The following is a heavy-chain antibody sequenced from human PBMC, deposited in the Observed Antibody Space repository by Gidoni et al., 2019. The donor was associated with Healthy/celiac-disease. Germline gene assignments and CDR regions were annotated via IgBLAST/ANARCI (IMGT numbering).Heavy chain of an antibody. CDR3: ARDRDCSSTSCYYGYYYGMDV. D-gene: IGHD2-2*01. J-gene: IGHJ6*02. CDR2: IIPIFGTA. CDR1: GGTFSSYA. Sequence: QVQLVQSGAEVKKPGSSVKVSCKASGGTFSSYAISWGRQAPGQGLEWMGGIIPIFGTANYAQKFQGRVTITADESTSTAYMELSSLRSEDTAVYYCARDRDCSSTSCYYGYYYGMDVWGQGTTVTVSS. V-gene: IGHV1-69*01.